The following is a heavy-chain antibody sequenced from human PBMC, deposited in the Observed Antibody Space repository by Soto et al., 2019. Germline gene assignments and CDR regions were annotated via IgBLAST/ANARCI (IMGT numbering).Heavy chain of an antibody. CDR3: ARGDIVLVPAAGTYYYYGMDV. D-gene: IGHD2-2*01. J-gene: IGHJ6*02. CDR2: IIPIFGTA. CDR1: GGTFSSYA. V-gene: IGHV1-69*13. Sequence: SVKVSCKASGGTFSSYAISWVRQAPGQGLEWMGGIIPIFGTANYAQKFQGRVTITADESTSTAYMELSSLRSEDTAVYYYARGDIVLVPAAGTYYYYGMDVWGQGTTVTVSS.